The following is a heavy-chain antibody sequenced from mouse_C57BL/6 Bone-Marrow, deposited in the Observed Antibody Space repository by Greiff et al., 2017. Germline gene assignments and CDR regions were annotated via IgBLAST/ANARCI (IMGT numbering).Heavy chain of an antibody. D-gene: IGHD4-1*01. Sequence: QVQLQQSGAELVKPGASVKISCKASGYAFSSYWMNWVKQRPGKGLEWIGQIYPGDGDTNYNGKFKGKATLTADKSSSTAYMQLSRLTSEDSAVYCCARRANWDTVFDYWGQGTTLTVSS. J-gene: IGHJ2*01. CDR2: IYPGDGDT. CDR3: ARRANWDTVFDY. CDR1: GYAFSSYW. V-gene: IGHV1-80*01.